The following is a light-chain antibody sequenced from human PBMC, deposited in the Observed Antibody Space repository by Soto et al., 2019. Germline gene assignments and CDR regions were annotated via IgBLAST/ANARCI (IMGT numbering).Light chain of an antibody. V-gene: IGKV3-20*01. J-gene: IGKJ4*01. CDR2: GAS. Sequence: EIVLTQSPSTLSLSPGERATLSCRASQSVSSSYLAWYQQKPGQAPRLLIYGASSRATGIPDRFSGSGSGTDFTLTISRLEPEDFATYYCQQFYSYPLTFGGGTKVEI. CDR1: QSVSSSY. CDR3: QQFYSYPLT.